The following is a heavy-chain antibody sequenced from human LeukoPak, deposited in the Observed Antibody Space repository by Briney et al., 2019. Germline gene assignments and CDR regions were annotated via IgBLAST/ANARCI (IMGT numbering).Heavy chain of an antibody. Sequence: GGPLRLSCAASGFTFSDYYMSWLRQAPGKAREGVSYISSSSSYTNFADSVKGRFTMSRDNAKNSLYLKMNSLRAEDTAVYYCATGQQLAPGQVHWGQGTLVTVSS. CDR3: ATGQQLAPGQVH. CDR1: GFTFSDYY. J-gene: IGHJ4*02. CDR2: ISSSSSYT. D-gene: IGHD6-13*01. V-gene: IGHV3-11*03.